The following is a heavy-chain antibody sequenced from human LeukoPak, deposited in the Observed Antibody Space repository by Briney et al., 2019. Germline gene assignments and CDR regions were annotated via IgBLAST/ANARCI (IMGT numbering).Heavy chain of an antibody. CDR2: ISAYNGNT. Sequence: GASVKVSCKASGYTFTNYGISWVRQAPGQGLEWMGWISAYNGNTNYAQKFQGRVTITRNTSISTAYMELSSLRSDDTAVYYCARESTGQQLGNDYWGQGTLVTVSS. D-gene: IGHD6-13*01. J-gene: IGHJ4*02. CDR1: GYTFTNYG. V-gene: IGHV1-18*01. CDR3: ARESTGQQLGNDY.